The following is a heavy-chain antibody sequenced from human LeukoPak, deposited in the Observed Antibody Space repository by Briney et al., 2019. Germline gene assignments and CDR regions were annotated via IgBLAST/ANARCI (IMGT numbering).Heavy chain of an antibody. CDR2: ISYDGTTK. CDR3: AKEDYGDYVDY. D-gene: IGHD4-17*01. J-gene: IGHJ4*02. Sequence: GGSLRLSCAASGFTFSSYGMHWVRQAPGKGLEWVAVISYDGTTKYYGDSVKGRFTISRDNSKNTLYLQMNSLRAEDTAVYYCAKEDYGDYVDYWGQGTLVTVSS. CDR1: GFTFSSYG. V-gene: IGHV3-30*18.